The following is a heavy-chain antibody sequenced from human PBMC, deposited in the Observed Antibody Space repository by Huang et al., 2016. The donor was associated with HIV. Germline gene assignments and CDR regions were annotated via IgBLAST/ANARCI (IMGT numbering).Heavy chain of an antibody. Sequence: QVQLVESGGGVVQPGRSLRLSCAASGFAFSSFAMHWIRQAPVKALQLLAVISTYRTIKNYADSVRGRFTISRDNSKGTVYLQMNSLRPEDTAVYSCARTGSYYYGSGIYHFGDYWGQGTLVTVSS. V-gene: IGHV3-30*01. CDR2: ISTYRTIK. J-gene: IGHJ4*02. D-gene: IGHD3-10*01. CDR1: GFAFSSFA. CDR3: ARTGSYYYGSGIYHFGDY.